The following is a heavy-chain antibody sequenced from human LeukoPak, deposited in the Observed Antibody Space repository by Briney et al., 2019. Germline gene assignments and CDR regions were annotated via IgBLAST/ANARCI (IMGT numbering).Heavy chain of an antibody. V-gene: IGHV3-23*01. CDR2: ISGSGGST. CDR1: GFTFSSYA. J-gene: IGHJ6*03. Sequence: GGSLRLSCAASGFTFSSYAMSWVRQAPGKGLEWVSAISGSGGSTYYADSVKGRFTISRDNSKNTLYLQMNSLRSEDTAVYYCARDQRLYCSSTSCQNNYYMDVWGKGTTVTISS. D-gene: IGHD2-2*01. CDR3: ARDQRLYCSSTSCQNNYYMDV.